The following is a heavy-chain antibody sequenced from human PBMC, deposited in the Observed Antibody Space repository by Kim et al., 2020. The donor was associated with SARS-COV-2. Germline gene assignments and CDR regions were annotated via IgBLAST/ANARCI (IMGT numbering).Heavy chain of an antibody. CDR1: GFTFISNS. Sequence: GGSLRLSCAASGFTFISNSFNWVRQAPGTGLDCVSVISGDGSITVYADSVKGRFSISRDNSKNTVYLQMNSLRAEDTAIYYCAKSREIPTRTLDYWGRGTLVTVSS. J-gene: IGHJ4*02. V-gene: IGHV3-23*01. D-gene: IGHD2-21*01. CDR2: ISGDGSIT. CDR3: AKSREIPTRTLDY.